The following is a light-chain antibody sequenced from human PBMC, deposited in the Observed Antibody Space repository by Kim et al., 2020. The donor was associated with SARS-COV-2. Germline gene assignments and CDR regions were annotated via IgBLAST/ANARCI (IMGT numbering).Light chain of an antibody. CDR2: GAS. Sequence: APVGDRVPITCRASQDIRNDLGWYQQNPGRAPKRLIYGASSLQSGVPSRFSGSGSGTEFTLTISSLQPEDFATYFCLQHNTYPITFGQGTRLEIK. CDR3: LQHNTYPIT. J-gene: IGKJ5*01. V-gene: IGKV1-17*01. CDR1: QDIRND.